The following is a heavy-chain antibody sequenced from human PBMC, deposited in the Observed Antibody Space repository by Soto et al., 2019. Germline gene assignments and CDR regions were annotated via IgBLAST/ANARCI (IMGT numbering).Heavy chain of an antibody. Sequence: QVQLVQSGAEVKKPGASVKVSCKASGYTFTSYAMHWVRQAPGQRLEWMGWINAGNGNTKYSQKFRGRVTITRDTSASTAYMELSSLRSEDTAVYYCAMAGIAIFGVVTPTDNWFDPWGQGTLVTVSS. CDR1: GYTFTSYA. J-gene: IGHJ5*02. CDR3: AMAGIAIFGVVTPTDNWFDP. V-gene: IGHV1-3*01. D-gene: IGHD3-3*01. CDR2: INAGNGNT.